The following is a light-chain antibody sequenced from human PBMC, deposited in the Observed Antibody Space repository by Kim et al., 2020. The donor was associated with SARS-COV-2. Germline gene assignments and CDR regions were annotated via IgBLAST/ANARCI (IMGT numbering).Light chain of an antibody. J-gene: IGLJ3*02. CDR3: QSYDSTLSGWV. V-gene: IGLV1-40*01. CDR1: RSNIGANYY. Sequence: RVTITCTGTRSNIGANYYVHGYQQLPGTAPELVVSANNYRPSGFPDRFSGSKSGTSASLALTGLQAEDEAEYYCQSYDSTLSGWVFGGGTQLTVL. CDR2: ANN.